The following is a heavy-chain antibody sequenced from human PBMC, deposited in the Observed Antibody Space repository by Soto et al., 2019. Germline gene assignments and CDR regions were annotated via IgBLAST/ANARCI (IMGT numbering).Heavy chain of an antibody. V-gene: IGHV1-8*01. J-gene: IGHJ5*02. CDR3: ATCRGGHCTGGNCSRGLDP. Sequence: SSVKVSCKASGYTFTNYETIWVRQATGQGLEWMGWMNPNSGDTVYAQKFQGRVTLTRDSSISTAYMELSSLRSEDTAVYYWATCRGGHCTGGNCSRGLDPWGQGALVTVSS. CDR2: MNPNSGDT. CDR1: GYTFTNYE. D-gene: IGHD2-15*01.